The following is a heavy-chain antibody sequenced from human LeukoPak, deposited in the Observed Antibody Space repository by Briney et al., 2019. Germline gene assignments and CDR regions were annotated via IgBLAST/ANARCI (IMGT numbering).Heavy chain of an antibody. CDR3: VSRSDGSRGGHLNYHYMDV. CDR1: GFTISNVA. CDR2: TTSNGGNT. V-gene: IGHV3-23*01. J-gene: IGHJ6*03. D-gene: IGHD6-13*01. Sequence: PGRSLRLSCAASGFTISNVAMSWARQAPGKGLEWVSTTTSNGGNTHYPAFLKGRFTISRDTSKNTVFLQMSGLRADDTTIYFCVSRSDGSRGGHLNYHYMDVWGEGTPVTVSS.